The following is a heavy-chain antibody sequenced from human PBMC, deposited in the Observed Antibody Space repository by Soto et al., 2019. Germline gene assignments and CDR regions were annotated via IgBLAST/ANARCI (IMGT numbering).Heavy chain of an antibody. CDR2: IIPMFETV. V-gene: IGHV1-69*13. CDR1: GGTFDNYA. CDR3: ARGLRTGNYGMDV. J-gene: IGHJ6*02. Sequence: ASVKVSCKASGGTFDNYAVSWVRQAPGQGLEWMGGIIPMFETVNYAQRFQGRLTIAADESTSTAYMELISLTSADTAIYFCARGLRTGNYGMDVWGQGTKVTFSS.